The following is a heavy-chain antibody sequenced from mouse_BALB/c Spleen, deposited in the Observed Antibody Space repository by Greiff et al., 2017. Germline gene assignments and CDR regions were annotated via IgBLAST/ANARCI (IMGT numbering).Heavy chain of an antibody. CDR1: GFTFSSFG. Sequence: QQVESGGGLVQPRWSRKLSCSASGFTFSSFGIHWVRQAPENGLAWVAYISSGSSTIYYADTVKGRFTIARDNPNNTLFLQSTSLRSEHTAMYDCATVRAAAYWDKGTLGTV. CDR2: ISSGSSTI. CDR3: ATVRAAAY. V-gene: IGHV5-17*02. J-gene: IGHJ3*01. D-gene: IGHD3-1*01.